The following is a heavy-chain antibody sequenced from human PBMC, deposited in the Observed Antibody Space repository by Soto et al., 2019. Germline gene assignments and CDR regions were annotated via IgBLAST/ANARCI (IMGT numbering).Heavy chain of an antibody. V-gene: IGHV4-61*01. J-gene: IGHJ4*02. D-gene: IGHD3-3*01. CDR1: GGSVSSGSYY. Sequence: SETLSLTCTVSGGSVSSGSYYWSWIRQPPGKGLEWIGYIYYSGSTNYNPSLKSRVTISVDTSKNQFSLKLSSVTAADTAVYYCPRISCDFWSGYWGYFDYWGQGTLVTVSS. CDR3: PRISCDFWSGYWGYFDY. CDR2: IYYSGST.